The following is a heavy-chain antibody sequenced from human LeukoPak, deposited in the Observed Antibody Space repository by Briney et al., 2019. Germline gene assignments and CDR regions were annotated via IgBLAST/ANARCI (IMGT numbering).Heavy chain of an antibody. CDR2: ISWNSGSI. V-gene: IGHV3-9*01. J-gene: IGHJ3*02. Sequence: GGSLRLSCAASGFTFDDYAMLWVRQAPGKGLEWVSGISWNSGSIGYADSVKGRFTISRDNAKNSLYLQMNSLRAEDTALYYCAKDMGATGVNAFDIWGQGTMVTVSS. D-gene: IGHD1-26*01. CDR1: GFTFDDYA. CDR3: AKDMGATGVNAFDI.